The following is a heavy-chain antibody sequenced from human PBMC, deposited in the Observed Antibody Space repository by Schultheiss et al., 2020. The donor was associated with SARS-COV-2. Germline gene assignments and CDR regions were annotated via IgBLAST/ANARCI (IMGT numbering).Heavy chain of an antibody. CDR3: ARHVTAKGVTLTVTLKSRPGWFDA. Sequence: SETLSLTCTVSGGSVSSSSSHWGWVRQPPGGGLEWIGSIHYSGSTYDHPSLKTRVTISVDTSKNQFSLNLRSATAADTAIYFCARHVTAKGVTLTVTLKSRPGWFDAWGQGTLVTVSS. CDR1: GGSVSSSSSH. J-gene: IGHJ5*02. V-gene: IGHV4-39*01. D-gene: IGHD3-22*01. CDR2: IHYSGST.